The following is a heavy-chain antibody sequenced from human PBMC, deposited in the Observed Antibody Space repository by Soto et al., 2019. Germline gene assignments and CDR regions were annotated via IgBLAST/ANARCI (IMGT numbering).Heavy chain of an antibody. CDR1: GYTFTSYG. CDR3: ARSEGWDIVVVPAAIGTDDYYYGMDV. J-gene: IGHJ6*02. V-gene: IGHV1-18*04. Sequence: AAVKVSCKASGYTFTSYGSSWVRQAPGQGLEWMGWISAYNGNTNYAQKLQGRVTMTTDTSTSTAYMELRSLRSEDTAVYYCARSEGWDIVVVPAAIGTDDYYYGMDVWS. CDR2: ISAYNGNT. D-gene: IGHD2-2*01.